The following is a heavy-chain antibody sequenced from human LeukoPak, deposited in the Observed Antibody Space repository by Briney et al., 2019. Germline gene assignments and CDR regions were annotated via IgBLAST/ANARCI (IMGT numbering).Heavy chain of an antibody. J-gene: IGHJ4*02. D-gene: IGHD3-22*01. Sequence: AGGSLRLSCAASGFTFSSYAMHWVRQAPGKGLEWVAVISYDGSNKYYADSVKGRFTISRDNSKNTLYLQMNSLRAEDTAVYYCAKDGYYYDSSDYYYDFFGTPDSWGQGTLVTVSS. CDR1: GFTFSSYA. CDR2: ISYDGSNK. V-gene: IGHV3-30*04. CDR3: AKDGYYYDSSDYYYDFFGTPDS.